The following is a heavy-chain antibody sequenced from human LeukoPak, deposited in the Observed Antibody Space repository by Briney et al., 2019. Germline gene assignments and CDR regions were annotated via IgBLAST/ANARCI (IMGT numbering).Heavy chain of an antibody. CDR1: GFTFSSYG. V-gene: IGHV3-33*01. J-gene: IGHJ3*02. CDR2: IWYDGSNK. CDR3: ARDPGIAAAGYAFDI. D-gene: IGHD6-13*01. Sequence: GGSLGLSCAASGFTFSSYGMHWVRQAPGKGLEWVAVIWYDGSNKYYADSVKGRFTISRDNSKNTLYLQMNSLRAEDTAVYYCARDPGIAAAGYAFDIWGQGTMVTVSS.